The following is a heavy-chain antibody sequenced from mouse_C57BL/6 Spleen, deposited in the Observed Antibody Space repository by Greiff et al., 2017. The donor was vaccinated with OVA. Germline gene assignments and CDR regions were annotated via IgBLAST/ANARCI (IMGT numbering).Heavy chain of an antibody. CDR1: GFNIKNTY. CDR2: IDPANGNT. CDR3: ARGGVYYGYDVAMDY. Sequence: VQLKQSVAELVRPGASVKLSCTASGFNIKNTYMHWVKQRPEQGLEWIGRIDPANGNTNYAPKFQGKAPITADTSSNTAYLQLSSLTSEDTAIYYGARGGVYYGYDVAMDYWGQGTSVTVSS. V-gene: IGHV14-3*01. D-gene: IGHD2-2*01. J-gene: IGHJ4*01.